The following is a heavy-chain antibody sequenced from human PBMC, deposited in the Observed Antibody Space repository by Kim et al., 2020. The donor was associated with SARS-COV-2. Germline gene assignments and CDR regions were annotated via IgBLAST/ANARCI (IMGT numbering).Heavy chain of an antibody. J-gene: IGHJ4*02. CDR3: ATRHSSGWYPDY. CDR1: GITFTAYA. CDR2: IGGGGINT. D-gene: IGHD6-19*01. Sequence: GGSLRLSCAASGITFTAYAMTWVRQAPGKGLEWVSAIGGGGINTYYEDSVKGRFTVSRDNSKNMLYLQMNSLRAEDTAVYYCATRHSSGWYPDYWGQGTLVTVSS. V-gene: IGHV3-23*01.